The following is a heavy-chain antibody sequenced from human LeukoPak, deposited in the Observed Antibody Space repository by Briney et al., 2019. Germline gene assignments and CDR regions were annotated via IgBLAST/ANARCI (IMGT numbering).Heavy chain of an antibody. CDR3: ARCTASCYANAFDV. CDR2: INGGGDAT. D-gene: IGHD2-2*01. Sequence: GGSLRLSCATSGFTFNDNAMTWVRQAPGKGLEWVSVINGGGDATEYADSVKGRFTISRDNSKNTLYLQMNGLRPDDTAVYYCARCTASCYANAFDVWGQGTLLTVSS. V-gene: IGHV3-23*01. CDR1: GFTFNDNA. J-gene: IGHJ3*01.